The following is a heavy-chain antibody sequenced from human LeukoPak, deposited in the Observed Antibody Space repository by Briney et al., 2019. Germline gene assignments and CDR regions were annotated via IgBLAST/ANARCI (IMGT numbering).Heavy chain of an antibody. D-gene: IGHD3-22*01. J-gene: IGHJ6*02. Sequence: GGSLRLSCAASGFTLSSYTMNWARQAPGKGLEWVSSISSSSSYIYYADSVKGRFTISRDNAKNSLYVQMNSLRAEDTAVYYCARDSLDYYDSSGRYYYYGMDVWGQGTTVTVSS. CDR1: GFTLSSYT. CDR3: ARDSLDYYDSSGRYYYYGMDV. V-gene: IGHV3-21*01. CDR2: ISSSSSYI.